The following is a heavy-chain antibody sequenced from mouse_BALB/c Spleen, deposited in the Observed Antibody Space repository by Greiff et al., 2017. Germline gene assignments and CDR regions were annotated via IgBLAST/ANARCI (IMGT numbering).Heavy chain of an antibody. Sequence: QVQLKESGAELAKPGASVKMSCKASGYTFTSYWMHWVKQRPGQGLEWIGYINPSTGYTEYNQKFKDKATLTADKSSSTAYMQLSSLTSEDSAVYYCAREGVGDVWGAGTTVTVSS. CDR2: INPSTGYT. CDR3: AREGVGDV. V-gene: IGHV1-7*01. J-gene: IGHJ1*01. CDR1: GYTFTSYW. D-gene: IGHD1-1*01.